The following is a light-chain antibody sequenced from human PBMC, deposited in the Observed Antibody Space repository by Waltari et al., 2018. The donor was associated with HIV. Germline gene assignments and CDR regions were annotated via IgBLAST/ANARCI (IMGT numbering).Light chain of an antibody. J-gene: IGLJ2*01. CDR3: SSYAGSNTLI. V-gene: IGLV2-8*01. Sequence: QSALTQPPSPSGSPGHSVTISSTGTRSDLGAHNYVSWYQQHPGKAPNLIIYEVTKRPSGVPDRFSASKSGNTASLTVSGLQTDDEADYYCSSYAGSNTLIFGGGTNLIVL. CDR1: RSDLGAHNY. CDR2: EVT.